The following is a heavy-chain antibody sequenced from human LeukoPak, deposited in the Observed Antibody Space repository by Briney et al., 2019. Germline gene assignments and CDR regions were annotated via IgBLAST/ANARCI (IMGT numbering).Heavy chain of an antibody. J-gene: IGHJ3*02. D-gene: IGHD6-13*01. Sequence: PGGSLRLSRAASGFTFSSYAMHWVRQAPGKGLEWVAFIRYDGSDKYYADSVKGRFTISRDNSKNTLSLQMNSLRAEDTAVYYCASQDSSPDAFDIWGQGTMVTVSS. CDR1: GFTFSSYA. CDR3: ASQDSSPDAFDI. CDR2: IRYDGSDK. V-gene: IGHV3-30*02.